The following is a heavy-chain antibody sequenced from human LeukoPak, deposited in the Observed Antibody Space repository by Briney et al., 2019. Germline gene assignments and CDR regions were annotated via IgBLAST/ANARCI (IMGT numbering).Heavy chain of an antibody. CDR3: AREVSSGWYYYYMDV. J-gene: IGHJ6*03. D-gene: IGHD6-19*01. Sequence: SETLSLTCTVSGGSISSYYWSWIRQPPGKGLEWIGYIYYSGSTNYNPSLKSRVTISVDTSKNQFSLKLSSVTAADTAVYDCAREVSSGWYYYYMDVWGKGTTVTVSS. CDR2: IYYSGST. CDR1: GGSISSYY. V-gene: IGHV4-59*01.